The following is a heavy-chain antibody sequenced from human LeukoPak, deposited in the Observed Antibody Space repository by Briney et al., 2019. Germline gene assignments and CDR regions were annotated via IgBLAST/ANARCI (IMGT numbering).Heavy chain of an antibody. D-gene: IGHD2-15*01. CDR2: ISSNGGST. J-gene: IGHJ6*04. CDR3: VKAGELGYCSGGSCYSYYYYYGMDV. CDR1: GFTFSSYA. V-gene: IGHV3-64D*06. Sequence: GGSLRLSCSASGFTFSSYAMHWVRQAPGKGLEYVSAISSNGGSTYYADSVKGRFTISRDNSKNTLYLQMSSLRAEDTAVYYCVKAGELGYCSGGSCYSYYYYYGMDVWGKGTTVTVSS.